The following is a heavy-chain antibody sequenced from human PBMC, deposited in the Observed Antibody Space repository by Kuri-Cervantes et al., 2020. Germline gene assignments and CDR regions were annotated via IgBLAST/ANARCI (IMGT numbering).Heavy chain of an antibody. Sequence: ETLSLTCTVSGGSISSYYWSWVRQAPGKGLEWVSGINWNGGSTGYADSVKGRFTISRDNAKNSLHLQMNSLRAEDTALYYCARGRGSYGVDYWGQGTLVTVSS. CDR3: ARGRGSYGVDY. D-gene: IGHD1-26*01. CDR2: INWNGGST. CDR1: GGSISSYY. V-gene: IGHV3-20*04. J-gene: IGHJ4*02.